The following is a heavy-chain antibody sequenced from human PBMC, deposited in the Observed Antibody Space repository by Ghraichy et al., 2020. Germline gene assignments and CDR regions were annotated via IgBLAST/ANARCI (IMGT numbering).Heavy chain of an antibody. J-gene: IGHJ4*02. CDR1: GFTVSSNY. CDR3: ARAAIAVAGSVYFDY. Sequence: GESLNISCAASGFTVSSNYMSWVRQAPGKGLQWVSVIYSGGSTYYADSVKGRFTISRDNSKNTLYLQMNSLRAEDTAVYYCARAAIAVAGSVYFDYWGQGTLVTVSS. D-gene: IGHD6-19*01. CDR2: IYSGGST. V-gene: IGHV3-53*01.